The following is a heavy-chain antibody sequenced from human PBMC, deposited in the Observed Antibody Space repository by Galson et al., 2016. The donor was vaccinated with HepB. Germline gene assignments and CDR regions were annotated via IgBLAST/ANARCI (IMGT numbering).Heavy chain of an antibody. J-gene: IGHJ6*02. Sequence: SVKVSCKASDYTFTNYAISWVRQAPGQGLEWMGWISAYNDNTNYAQKLQGRVTLTTDTSTSTAYMELKGLSSEDTAVYYCVRNYGRGGYCYSPDRTYPRMAVWGQGTTVTVSS. CDR2: ISAYNDNT. CDR3: VRNYGRGGYCYSPDRTYPRMAV. V-gene: IGHV1-18*01. D-gene: IGHD2-21*02. CDR1: DYTFTNYA.